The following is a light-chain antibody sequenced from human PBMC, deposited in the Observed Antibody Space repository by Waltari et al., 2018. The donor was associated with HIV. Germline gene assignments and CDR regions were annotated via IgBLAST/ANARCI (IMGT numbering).Light chain of an antibody. CDR3: AAWADSLNGPV. CDR1: NSNIGSNT. J-gene: IGLJ3*02. Sequence: QSVLIQPPSASGTPGQRVSISCSGSNSNIGSNTVQWYQYIPGTAPKLLIYNNNQRPSGVPDRFSGSKSGTSASLAISGLQSEDEADYFCAAWADSLNGPVFGGGTKLTVL. CDR2: NNN. V-gene: IGLV1-44*01.